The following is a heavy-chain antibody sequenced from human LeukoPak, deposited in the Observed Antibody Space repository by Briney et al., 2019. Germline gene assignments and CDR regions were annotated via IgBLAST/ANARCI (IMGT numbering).Heavy chain of an antibody. Sequence: SVKVSCKASGYTFTSYGISWVRQAPGQGLEWMGGFIPIFRTAKYAQNFQGRVTFSSDGSTSTAYMELSSLISEDTAVYYCATGAGSSRYAFDIWGQGTMVTVSS. D-gene: IGHD6-13*01. V-gene: IGHV1-69*13. J-gene: IGHJ3*02. CDR1: GYTFTSYG. CDR2: FIPIFRTA. CDR3: ATGAGSSRYAFDI.